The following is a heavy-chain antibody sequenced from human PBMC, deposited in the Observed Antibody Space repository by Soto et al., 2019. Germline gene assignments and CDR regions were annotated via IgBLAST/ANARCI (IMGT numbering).Heavy chain of an antibody. CDR1: GYSISTGDY. V-gene: IGHV4-38-2*02. CDR3: AKDGADGYNVNWFDP. D-gene: IGHD5-12*01. J-gene: IGHJ5*02. CDR2: VYHTGNT. Sequence: PXGTLSLTCAVSGYSISTGDYWCCIRQSPGKGLEWIGSVYHTGNTYYNPSLKSRVTISVDTSKNQLSLKLTSVTAADTAMYYCAKDGADGYNVNWFDPWGQGTLVTVS.